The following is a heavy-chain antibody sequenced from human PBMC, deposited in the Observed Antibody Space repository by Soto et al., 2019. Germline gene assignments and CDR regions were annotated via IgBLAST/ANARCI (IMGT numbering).Heavy chain of an antibody. D-gene: IGHD3-16*02. Sequence: QVQLQESGPGLVKPSQTLSLTCTVSGASISSGGYYWGCIRQHPGKGLEWIGFIYYIGTSYYNPSSESRITLSVYTSKNHCSLNLTSVTAADTAVYYCARVFRDVLSDRYYWYFDLWGRGTLVTVSS. V-gene: IGHV4-31*03. CDR2: IYYIGTS. CDR1: GASISSGGYY. J-gene: IGHJ2*01. CDR3: ARVFRDVLSDRYYWYFDL.